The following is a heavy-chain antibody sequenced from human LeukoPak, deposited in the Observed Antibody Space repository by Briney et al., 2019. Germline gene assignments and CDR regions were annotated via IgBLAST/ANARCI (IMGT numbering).Heavy chain of an antibody. J-gene: IGHJ6*03. CDR1: GGSISSSSYY. Sequence: PSETLSLTCTVSGGSISSSSYYWGWIRQPPGKGLEWIGYIYYSGSTNYNPSLKSRVTISVDTSKNQFSLKLSSVTAADTAVYYCARGVVRGNNAENYYYYYMDVWGKGTTVTISS. CDR3: ARGVVRGNNAENYYYYYMDV. CDR2: IYYSGST. V-gene: IGHV4-61*05. D-gene: IGHD3-10*01.